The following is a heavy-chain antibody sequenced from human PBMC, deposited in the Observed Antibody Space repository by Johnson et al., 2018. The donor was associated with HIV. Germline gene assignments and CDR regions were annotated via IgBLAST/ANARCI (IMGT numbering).Heavy chain of an antibody. D-gene: IGHD3-22*01. CDR2: INWNGATP. V-gene: IGHV3-20*04. Sequence: VTLVESGGGVARPGGSLRLSCEASGFSFDEYDMSWVRQAPGKGLEWVSGINWNGATPGSADSVKGRFTISRDNAKNFLYLQMNSLRGEDTALYYCVRDTYYYDRSGYLTRPRAFDVWGQGTMVTVSS. CDR3: VRDTYYYDRSGYLTRPRAFDV. CDR1: GFSFDEYD. J-gene: IGHJ3*01.